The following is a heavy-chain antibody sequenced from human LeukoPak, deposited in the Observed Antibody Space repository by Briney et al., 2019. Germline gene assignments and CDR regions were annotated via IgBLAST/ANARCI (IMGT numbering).Heavy chain of an antibody. J-gene: IGHJ4*02. Sequence: GGSLRLSRGASGFTFSDYWMSWVRQVPGKGLESVVNIKQDGSEKHYVDSVKGRFTISRDNAKNSLYLQMNGLRAEDTAVYYCAKYMGIAAGVDYWGQGTLVTVSS. CDR3: AKYMGIAAGVDY. CDR2: IKQDGSEK. V-gene: IGHV3-7*01. D-gene: IGHD6-13*01. CDR1: GFTFSDYW.